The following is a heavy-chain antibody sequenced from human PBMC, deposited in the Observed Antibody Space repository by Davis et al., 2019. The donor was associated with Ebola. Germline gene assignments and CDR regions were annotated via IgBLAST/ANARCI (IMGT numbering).Heavy chain of an antibody. Sequence: AASVKVSCKASGYTFTSYGISWVRQAPGQGLEWMGWISAYNGNTNYAQKFQGRVTITADKSTSTAYMELSSLRSEDTAVYYCARGLGELLRYYYGMDVWGQGTTVTVSS. CDR2: ISAYNGNT. J-gene: IGHJ6*02. CDR1: GYTFTSYG. V-gene: IGHV1-18*01. D-gene: IGHD1-26*01. CDR3: ARGLGELLRYYYGMDV.